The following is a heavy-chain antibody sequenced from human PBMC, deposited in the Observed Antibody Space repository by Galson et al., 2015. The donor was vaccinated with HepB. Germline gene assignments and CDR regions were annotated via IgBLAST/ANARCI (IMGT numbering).Heavy chain of an antibody. CDR3: ARVGYRVPAARDYYYYYMDV. Sequence: YAISWVRQAPGQGLEWMGGIIPIFGTANYAQKFQGRVTITADESTSTAYMELSSLRSEDTAVYYCARVGYRVPAARDYYYYYMDVWGKGTTVTVSS. J-gene: IGHJ6*03. V-gene: IGHV1-69*01. D-gene: IGHD2-2*01. CDR1: YA. CDR2: IIPIFGTA.